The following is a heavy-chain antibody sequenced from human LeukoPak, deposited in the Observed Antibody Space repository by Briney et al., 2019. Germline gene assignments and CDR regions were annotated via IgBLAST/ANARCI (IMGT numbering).Heavy chain of an antibody. V-gene: IGHV3-23*01. CDR1: GFTLSNCA. J-gene: IGHJ4*02. Sequence: GGSLILSCAASGFTLSNCAMTWVRQAPGKGLEWVSSISDSGGSTYYADSVKGRFTISRDNSKNTLFLQMNSLRVDDTAVYYCAKAGSTAWTAVDYWGQGTLVTVSS. D-gene: IGHD2-2*01. CDR2: ISDSGGST. CDR3: AKAGSTAWTAVDY.